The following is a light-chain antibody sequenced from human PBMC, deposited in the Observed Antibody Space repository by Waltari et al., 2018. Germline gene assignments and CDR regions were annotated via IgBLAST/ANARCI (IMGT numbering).Light chain of an antibody. CDR3: QQYYSTPWT. CDR2: WGS. J-gene: IGKJ1*01. CDR1: VFYKSKKKNY. Sequence: VFYKSKKKNYLLWYQQKPGQPPKPLIFWGSTRGSGGPDPFSGSGSGKDFPHTNNRLQAEDVAVYYCQQYYSTPWTFGQGTKVEIK. V-gene: IGKV4-1*01.